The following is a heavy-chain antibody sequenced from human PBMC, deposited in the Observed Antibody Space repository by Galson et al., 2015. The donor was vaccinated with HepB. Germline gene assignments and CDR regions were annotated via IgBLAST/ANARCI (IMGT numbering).Heavy chain of an antibody. CDR3: ARESTTWSSFDY. D-gene: IGHD1-1*01. Sequence: SLRLSCAASGVTFRSYAMHWARQAPGKGLEWVAVLSYNGNNKFIADPVKARFTISRDNSKHTLYLQMNSLRAEDTAVYYCARESTTWSSFDYWGQGTLVTVSS. CDR1: GVTFRSYA. J-gene: IGHJ4*02. CDR2: LSYNGNNK. V-gene: IGHV3-30-3*01.